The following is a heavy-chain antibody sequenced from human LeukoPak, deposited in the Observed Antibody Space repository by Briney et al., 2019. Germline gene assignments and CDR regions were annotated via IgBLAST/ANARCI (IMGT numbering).Heavy chain of an antibody. CDR3: AKGAAAGPGPTVDY. D-gene: IGHD6-13*01. J-gene: IGHJ4*02. V-gene: IGHV3-7*03. CDR2: IKQDGSEK. Sequence: PGGSLRLSCAASGFTFSSYWMSWVRQAPGKGLEWVANIKQDGSEKYYVDSVKGRFTISRDNSKNTLYVQMNSLRAEDTAVYYCAKGAAAGPGPTVDYWGQGTLVTVSS. CDR1: GFTFSSYW.